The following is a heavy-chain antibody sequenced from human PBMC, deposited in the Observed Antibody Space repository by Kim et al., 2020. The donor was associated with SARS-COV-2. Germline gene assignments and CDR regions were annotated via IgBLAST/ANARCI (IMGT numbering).Heavy chain of an antibody. CDR2: ISYDGSNK. D-gene: IGHD3-10*01. CDR3: ARDGTTMVRGVIGPYFDY. CDR1: GFTFSSYA. J-gene: IGHJ4*02. V-gene: IGHV3-30*04. Sequence: GGSLRLSCAASGFTFSSYAMHWVRQAPGKGLEWVAVISYDGSNKYYADSVKGRFTISRDNSKNTLYLQMNSLRAEDTAVYYCARDGTTMVRGVIGPYFDYWGQGTLVTVSS.